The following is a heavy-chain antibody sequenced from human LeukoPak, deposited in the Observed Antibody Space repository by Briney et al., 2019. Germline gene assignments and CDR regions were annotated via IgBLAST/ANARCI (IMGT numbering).Heavy chain of an antibody. D-gene: IGHD5-12*01. V-gene: IGHV6-1*01. CDR1: GDSVSNTTTA. CDR3: AKGYSMSY. Sequence: SQTLSLTCAISGDSVSNTTTAWNWITQSPSRGLEWLGRTYYRSKWYHEYAISVISRIIINSDTSKNQFSLHLNSVTPDDTAVYYCAKGYSMSYWGQGTLVTVSS. J-gene: IGHJ4*02. CDR2: TYYRSKWYH.